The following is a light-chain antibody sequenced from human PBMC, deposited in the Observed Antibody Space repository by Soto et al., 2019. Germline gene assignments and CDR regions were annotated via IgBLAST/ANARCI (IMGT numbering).Light chain of an antibody. CDR3: CSYAGSSTWV. CDR1: SSDVGSYNF. Sequence: QSALTQSASVSGSPGQSITISCTGTSSDVGSYNFVSWYQQHPGKAPKVMIYEGSKRPSGVSNRFSGSKSGNTAYLTISGLQAEDEADYYCCSYAGSSTWVFGTGTKVTVL. V-gene: IGLV2-23*01. CDR2: EGS. J-gene: IGLJ1*01.